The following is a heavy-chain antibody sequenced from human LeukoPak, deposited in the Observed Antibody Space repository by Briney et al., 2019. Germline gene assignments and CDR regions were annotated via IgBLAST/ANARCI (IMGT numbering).Heavy chain of an antibody. Sequence: PGGSLRLSCAASGFTFSSYAMSWVRQTPGKGLEWVSGITASGGSTYHADSVKGRFTISRDNSINTLNLQMNNLRAEDTAIYYCAKGLGFWSGYYTPFDYWGPGTTVTVSS. D-gene: IGHD3-3*01. CDR3: AKGLGFWSGYYTPFDY. CDR1: GFTFSSYA. CDR2: ITASGGST. J-gene: IGHJ4*03. V-gene: IGHV3-23*01.